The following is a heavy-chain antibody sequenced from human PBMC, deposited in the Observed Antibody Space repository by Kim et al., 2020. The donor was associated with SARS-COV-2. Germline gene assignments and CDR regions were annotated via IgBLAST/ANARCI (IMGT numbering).Heavy chain of an antibody. D-gene: IGHD3-10*01. CDR3: ARGDVLLWFGELSYFDY. J-gene: IGHJ4*02. V-gene: IGHV4-59*09. Sequence: RKSRVTISVDTSKNQFSLKLSSVTAADTAVYYCARGDVLLWFGELSYFDYWGQGTLVTVSS.